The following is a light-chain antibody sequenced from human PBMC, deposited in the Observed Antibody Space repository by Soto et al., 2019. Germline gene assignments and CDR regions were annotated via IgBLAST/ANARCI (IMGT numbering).Light chain of an antibody. V-gene: IGKV2-28*01. CDR3: MQALHLGP. CDR2: LGS. Sequence: DLVMTQSPLSLPVTPGEPASISCRSSQSLLHSNGYNYLDWYLQKPGQSPQLLIYLGSNRASGVPDRFSGSGSGTDFTLKISRVEAEDVGVYYCMQALHLGPFGQGTRLEIK. CDR1: QSLLHSNGYNY. J-gene: IGKJ5*01.